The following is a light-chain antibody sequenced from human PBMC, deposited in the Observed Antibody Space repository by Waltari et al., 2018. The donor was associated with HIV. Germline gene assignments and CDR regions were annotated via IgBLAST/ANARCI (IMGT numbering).Light chain of an antibody. Sequence: HSALTQPRSVSGSPGQPVTISCPGPSSDIGAYDYVSWFQKFPGRAPKLLIFDVNKRPSGVPDRFSGFKSGDTASLTISGLQPDDESDYFCSSYGGVASYLIFGGGTTLTVL. CDR2: DVN. V-gene: IGLV2-11*01. CDR3: SSYGGVASYLI. J-gene: IGLJ2*01. CDR1: SSDIGAYDY.